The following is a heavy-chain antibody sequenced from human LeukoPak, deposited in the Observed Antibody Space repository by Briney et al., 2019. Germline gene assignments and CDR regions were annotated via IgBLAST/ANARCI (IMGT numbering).Heavy chain of an antibody. CDR2: INWNGGST. V-gene: IGHV3-20*04. Sequence: GGSLRLSCAASGFTFDDYGMSWVRQAPGKGLEWVSGINWNGGSTDYADSVKGRFTISRDNGKNSLYLQMNSLRAEDTAIYYCATYRQVLLPFESWGQGTLVTVSS. CDR3: ATYRQVLLPFES. J-gene: IGHJ4*02. D-gene: IGHD2-8*02. CDR1: GFTFDDYG.